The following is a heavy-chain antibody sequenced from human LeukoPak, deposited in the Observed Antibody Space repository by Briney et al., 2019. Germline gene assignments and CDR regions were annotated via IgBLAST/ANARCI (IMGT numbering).Heavy chain of an antibody. CDR2: INHSGST. D-gene: IGHD6-13*01. CDR1: GVSFSGYY. CDR3: ARRLAAAGGNWFDP. J-gene: IGHJ5*02. Sequence: PSETLSLTCAVYGVSFSGYYWSWLRQPPGKGLEWLGEINHSGSTNYNPSLKSRVTISVDTSKNQFSLKLSSVTAADTAVYYCARRLAAAGGNWFDPWGQGTLVTVSS. V-gene: IGHV4-34*01.